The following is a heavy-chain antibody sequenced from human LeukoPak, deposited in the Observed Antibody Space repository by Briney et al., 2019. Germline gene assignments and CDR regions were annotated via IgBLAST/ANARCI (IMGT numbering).Heavy chain of an antibody. CDR3: ATGEWLSSVYFDY. Sequence: SVKVSCKASGGTFSSYTVSWVRQAPGQGLEWMGGIIPIFGTANYAQKFQGRVTITADKSTSTAYMELSSLRSEDTAVYYCATGEWLSSVYFDYWGQGTLVTVSS. V-gene: IGHV1-69*06. CDR1: GGTFSSYT. D-gene: IGHD6-19*01. J-gene: IGHJ4*02. CDR2: IIPIFGTA.